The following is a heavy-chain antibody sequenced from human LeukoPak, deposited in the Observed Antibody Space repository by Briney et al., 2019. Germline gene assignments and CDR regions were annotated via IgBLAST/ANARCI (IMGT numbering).Heavy chain of an antibody. D-gene: IGHD3-10*01. Sequence: GGSLRLSCAASGFTVSSNYMSWVRQAPGKGLEWVSVIYSGGSTYYADSVKGRFTISRDNSKNTLYLQMNSLRAEDTAVYYCARALLWFGELSSAFDYWGQGTLVTVSS. CDR3: ARALLWFGELSSAFDY. V-gene: IGHV3-66*01. CDR2: IYSGGST. J-gene: IGHJ4*02. CDR1: GFTVSSNY.